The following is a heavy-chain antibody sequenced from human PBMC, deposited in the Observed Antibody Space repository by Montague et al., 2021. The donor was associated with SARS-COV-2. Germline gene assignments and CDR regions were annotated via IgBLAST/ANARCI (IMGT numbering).Heavy chain of an antibody. CDR2: IFYSGST. D-gene: IGHD3-22*01. J-gene: IGHJ5*02. CDR1: GGSIKSSSYY. CDR3: ARRLYYDTSPFYA. V-gene: IGHV4-39*01. Sequence: SETLSPTCTVSGGSIKSSSYYWGWIRQPPGKGLEWLGTIFYSGSTYYNPSLKSRVTLSVDTSKNQFSLQLGSVTATDTAVYYCARRLYYDTSPFYAWGQGTLVTVSS.